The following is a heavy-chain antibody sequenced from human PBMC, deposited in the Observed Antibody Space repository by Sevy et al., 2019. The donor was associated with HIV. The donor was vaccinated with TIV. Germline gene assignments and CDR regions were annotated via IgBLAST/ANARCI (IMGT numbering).Heavy chain of an antibody. J-gene: IGHJ4*02. Sequence: SETLSLTCTVSGGSTSSYYWTWIRQPPGKGLEWIGYIYYSGATTYNPSLKSRVTISIDTSKNQFSLKLSSVTAADTAVYYCARGSASSTSMAGNYWGQGTLVTVSS. CDR2: IYYSGAT. CDR1: GGSTSSYY. D-gene: IGHD6-19*01. CDR3: ARGSASSTSMAGNY. V-gene: IGHV4-59*01.